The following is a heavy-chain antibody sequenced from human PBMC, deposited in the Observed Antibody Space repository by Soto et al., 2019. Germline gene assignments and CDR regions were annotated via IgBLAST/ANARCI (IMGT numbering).Heavy chain of an antibody. J-gene: IGHJ5*02. CDR1: GGTFSSYA. D-gene: IGHD3-16*02. CDR3: ARDLGGYDYVWGSYLHGWFDP. Sequence: SVKVSCKASGGTFSSYAISWLRKSPGQGLEWMGGIIPIFGTANYAQKFQGRVTITADESTSTAYMELSSLRSEDTAVYYCARDLGGYDYVWGSYLHGWFDPRGQGTLVTVSS. CDR2: IIPIFGTA. V-gene: IGHV1-69*13.